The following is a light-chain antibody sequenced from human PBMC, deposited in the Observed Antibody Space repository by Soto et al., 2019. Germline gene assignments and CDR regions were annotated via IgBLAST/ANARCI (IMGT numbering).Light chain of an antibody. Sequence: EIVLTQSPATLSLSPGEKATPSGGASQTVTTSLAWYQQKPGQAPRLLIYEESNRATGIPARFSGSGSGADFTLTISSLEPGDFALYYCQQHINWPLTFGGGTKV. CDR3: QQHINWPLT. V-gene: IGKV3-11*01. CDR1: QTVTTS. J-gene: IGKJ4*01. CDR2: EES.